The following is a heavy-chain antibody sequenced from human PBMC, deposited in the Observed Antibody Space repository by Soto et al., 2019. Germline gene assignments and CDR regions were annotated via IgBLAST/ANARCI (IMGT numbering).Heavy chain of an antibody. D-gene: IGHD4-17*01. CDR3: ARDSVEGYDYGDYYPDYYYYYDMDV. CDR1: GGSISSGGYY. Sequence: QVQLQESGPGLVKPSQTLSLTCTVSGGSISSGGYYWSWIRQHPGKGLEWIGYIYYSGSTYYNPSLKSRVTKSVDTSNNHFSLKLSSVTAADTAVYYCARDSVEGYDYGDYYPDYYYYYDMDVWGQGTTVTVSS. J-gene: IGHJ6*02. V-gene: IGHV4-31*03. CDR2: IYYSGST.